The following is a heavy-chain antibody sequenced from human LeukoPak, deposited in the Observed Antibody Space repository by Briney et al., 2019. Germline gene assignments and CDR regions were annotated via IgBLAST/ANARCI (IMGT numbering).Heavy chain of an antibody. V-gene: IGHV1-2*02. J-gene: IGHJ4*02. CDR1: GYTFTDYY. CDR2: INPDSGGT. CDR3: ARRGLPVNQDISPGTLYYFDN. Sequence: ASVKVSRKASGYTFTDYYLHWVRQTPGQGLEWMGWINPDSGGTNYAQRFQGRVTMTRDQSISAAYMDLSGLRSDDTAVYYCARRGLPVNQDISPGTLYYFDNWGQSPLVTVSS. D-gene: IGHD2-15*01.